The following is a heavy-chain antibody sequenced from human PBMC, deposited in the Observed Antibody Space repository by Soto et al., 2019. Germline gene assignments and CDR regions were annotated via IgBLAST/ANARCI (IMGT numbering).Heavy chain of an antibody. CDR2: MNPNNTNT. Sequence: QVQLVQSGAEVKKPGASVKVSCQASGYTFTSYDINWVRQATGQGLEWMGWMNPNNTNTGYAQKFQGRLTMTRNTAMGKAYMELSSLQSEDTAVYYWARGFRPELRGGYDYWGQGTLVTVCS. J-gene: IGHJ4*02. CDR1: GYTFTSYD. V-gene: IGHV1-8*01. D-gene: IGHD3-10*01. CDR3: ARGFRPELRGGYDY.